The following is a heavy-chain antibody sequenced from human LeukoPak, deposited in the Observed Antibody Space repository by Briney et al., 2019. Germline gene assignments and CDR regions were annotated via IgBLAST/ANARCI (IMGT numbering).Heavy chain of an antibody. CDR2: IYTSGKT. D-gene: IGHD3-22*01. Sequence: SETLSLTCTVSGGSVSSGSYYWSWIRQPAGKGLEWIGRIYTSGKTNYNPSLNSRLTISVDTSKNQFSLNLSSVTAADTGVYYCARGVDSSGYQLKGFALWGQGTLVTVSS. CDR3: ARGVDSSGYQLKGFAL. V-gene: IGHV4-61*02. J-gene: IGHJ5*02. CDR1: GGSVSSGSYY.